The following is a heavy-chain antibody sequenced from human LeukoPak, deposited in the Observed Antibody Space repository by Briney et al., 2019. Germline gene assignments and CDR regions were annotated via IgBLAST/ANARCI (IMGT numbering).Heavy chain of an antibody. CDR3: ARAPRRQYYYDSSGYFDAFDI. V-gene: IGHV1-69*01. Sequence: EASVKVSCKASGGTFSSYAISWVRQAPGQGLEWMGGIIPIFGTANYAQKFQGRVTITADESTSTAYMELSSLRSEDTAVYYCARAPRRQYYYDSSGYFDAFDIWGQGTMVTVSS. D-gene: IGHD3-22*01. J-gene: IGHJ3*02. CDR1: GGTFSSYA. CDR2: IIPIFGTA.